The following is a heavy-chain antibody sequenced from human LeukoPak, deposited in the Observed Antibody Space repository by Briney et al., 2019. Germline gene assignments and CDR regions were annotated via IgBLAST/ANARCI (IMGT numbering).Heavy chain of an antibody. V-gene: IGHV4-59*01. CDR3: ARGQGRQLWLIGLYFDL. Sequence: SETLSLTCTVSGGSISSYYWSWIRQPPGKGLEWIGYIYYSGSTYYNPSLKSRVTISVDTSKNQFSLKLSSVTAADTAVYYCARGQGRQLWLIGLYFDLWGRGTLVTVSP. CDR1: GGSISSYY. D-gene: IGHD5-18*01. J-gene: IGHJ2*01. CDR2: IYYSGST.